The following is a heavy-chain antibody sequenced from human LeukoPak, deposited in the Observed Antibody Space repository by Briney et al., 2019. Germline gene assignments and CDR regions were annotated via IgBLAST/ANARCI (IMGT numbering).Heavy chain of an antibody. CDR3: ASLGFDYGSAP. Sequence: GGSLRLSCAASGFTFSSYSMNWVRQAPGKGLEWVSSISSSSSYIYYADSVKGRFTISRDNAKNSLYLQMNSLRAEDTAVYYCASLGFDYGSAPWGQGTLVTVSS. J-gene: IGHJ5*02. CDR1: GFTFSSYS. D-gene: IGHD3-10*01. V-gene: IGHV3-21*01. CDR2: ISSSSSYI.